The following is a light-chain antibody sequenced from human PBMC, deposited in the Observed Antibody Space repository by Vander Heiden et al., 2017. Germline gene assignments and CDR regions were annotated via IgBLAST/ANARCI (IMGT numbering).Light chain of an antibody. CDR3: QSADSSGARGV. CDR1: ELPKQY. V-gene: IGLV3-25*03. Sequence: SSKLTQPPSVSVSPGRTARITCSGDELPKQYAYWYQQKPGQAPVLVIYKDTERPSGIPERFSGSSSGTTVTLTISGVQSEDEADYYCQSADSSGARGVFGGGTKLTVL. J-gene: IGLJ3*02. CDR2: KDT.